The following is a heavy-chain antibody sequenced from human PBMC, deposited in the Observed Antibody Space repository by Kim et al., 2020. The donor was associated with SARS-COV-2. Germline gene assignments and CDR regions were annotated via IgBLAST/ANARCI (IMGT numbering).Heavy chain of an antibody. V-gene: IGHV4-39*02. D-gene: IGHD1-26*01. Sequence: SETLSLTCTVSGGSISSSSYYWGWIRQPPGKGLEWIGSIYYSGSTYYNPSLKSRVTISVDTSKNQFSLKLSSVTAADTAVYYCAREGGSYFGGGFDYWGQGTLVTVSS. CDR3: AREGGSYFGGGFDY. CDR1: GGSISSSSYY. CDR2: IYYSGST. J-gene: IGHJ4*02.